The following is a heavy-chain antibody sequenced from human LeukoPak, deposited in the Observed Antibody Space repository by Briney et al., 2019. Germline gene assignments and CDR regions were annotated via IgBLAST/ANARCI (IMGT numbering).Heavy chain of an antibody. CDR3: ARGGSDILTQHDY. V-gene: IGHV3-21*01. J-gene: IGHJ4*02. CDR2: ISSSSRYI. D-gene: IGHD3-9*01. Sequence: NPGGSLRLSCAASGFTVSSNYMNWVRQAPWKGLEWVSSISSSSRYIYYADSVKGRFTISRDNAKNSLYLQMNSLRAEDTAVYYCARGGSDILTQHDYWGQGTLVTVSS. CDR1: GFTVSSNY.